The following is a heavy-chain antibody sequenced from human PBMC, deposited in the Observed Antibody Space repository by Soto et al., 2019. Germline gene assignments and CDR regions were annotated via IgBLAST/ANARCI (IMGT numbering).Heavy chain of an antibody. J-gene: IGHJ3*02. CDR1: GFAFDDYA. D-gene: IGHD2-2*01. CDR2: ISFDSGSI. CDR3: VKDIEENQLLYDGFDI. Sequence: HPGGSLRLSCAASGFAFDDYAMHWVRQAPGKGLEWVSGISFDSGSIGYADSVRGRFTISRDDARNSLYLHMNSLRAEDTALYYCVKDIEENQLLYDGFDIWGQGTMVTASS. V-gene: IGHV3-9*01.